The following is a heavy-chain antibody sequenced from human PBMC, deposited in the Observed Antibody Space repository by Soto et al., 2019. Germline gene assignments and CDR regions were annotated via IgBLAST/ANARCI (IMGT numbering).Heavy chain of an antibody. Sequence: SETLSLTCAVYGGSFSGYYWSWIRQPPGKGLEWIGEINHSGSTNYNPSLKSRVTISVDTSKNQFSLKLSSVTAADTAVYYCARWYCSGGSCYGFGYFQHWGQGTLVTVSS. D-gene: IGHD2-15*01. CDR2: INHSGST. CDR3: ARWYCSGGSCYGFGYFQH. J-gene: IGHJ1*01. V-gene: IGHV4-34*01. CDR1: GGSFSGYY.